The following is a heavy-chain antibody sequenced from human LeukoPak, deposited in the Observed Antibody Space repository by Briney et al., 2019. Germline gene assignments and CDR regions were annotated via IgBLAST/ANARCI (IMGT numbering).Heavy chain of an antibody. J-gene: IGHJ4*02. CDR2: IYTSGST. Sequence: PSQTLSLTCTVSGGSISSGSYYWSWIRQPAGKGLEWIGRIYTSGSTNYNPSLKRRVTISVDTSKNQFSLKLSSVTAADTVVYYCARGYDFWSGLSLDYWGQGTLVTVSS. V-gene: IGHV4-61*02. D-gene: IGHD3-3*01. CDR1: GGSISSGSYY. CDR3: ARGYDFWSGLSLDY.